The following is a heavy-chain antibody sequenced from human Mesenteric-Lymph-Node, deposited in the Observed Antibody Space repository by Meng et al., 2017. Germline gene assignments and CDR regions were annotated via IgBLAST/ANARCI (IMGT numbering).Heavy chain of an antibody. CDR2: IDNRGSA. CDR3: ATHFGFSFDP. J-gene: IGHJ5*02. D-gene: IGHD3-10*01. CDR1: VDSISGTKW. Sequence: QWQLQESGPGLVKPSGALSLTCAVSVDSISGTKWWSWVRRPPGKGLDWIGQIDNRGSASYNPSLKSRVTMSVDKSKNQMSLELTSVTAADTAVYFCATHFGFSFDPWGQGTLVTVSS. V-gene: IGHV4-4*02.